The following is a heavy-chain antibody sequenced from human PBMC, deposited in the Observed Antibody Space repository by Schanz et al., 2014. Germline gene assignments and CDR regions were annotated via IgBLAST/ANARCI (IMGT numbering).Heavy chain of an antibody. CDR1: DGSISSYY. D-gene: IGHD3-3*01. CDR3: ARDRGYDFSFDP. J-gene: IGHJ5*02. V-gene: IGHV4-59*12. CDR2: IYSSGST. Sequence: QVQLQESGPGLVKPSETLSLTCSVSDGSISSYYWSWIRQPPGKGLEYIGYIYSSGSTNYNPSLKSRVTMSLDTSKTHFSLKRSSVTAADTAVYYCARDRGYDFSFDPWGQGTLVTVSS.